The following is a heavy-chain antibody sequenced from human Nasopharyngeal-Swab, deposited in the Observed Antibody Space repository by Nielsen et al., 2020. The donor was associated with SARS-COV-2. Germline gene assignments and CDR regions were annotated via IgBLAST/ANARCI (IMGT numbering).Heavy chain of an antibody. CDR2: ISSSSSTI. V-gene: IGHV3-48*04. J-gene: IGHJ4*02. CDR3: ARDPPADFWSGYYLDY. Sequence: WIRQPPGKGLEWVSYISSSSSTIYYADSVKGRFTISRDNAKNSLYLQMNSLRAEDTAVYYCARDPPADFWSGYYLDYWGQGTRVTVSS. D-gene: IGHD3-3*01.